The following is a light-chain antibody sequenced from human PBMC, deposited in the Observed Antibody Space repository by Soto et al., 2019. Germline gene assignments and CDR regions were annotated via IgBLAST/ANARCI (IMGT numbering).Light chain of an antibody. CDR3: QQYYNWPIT. V-gene: IGKV3-15*01. CDR1: QSVSSN. CDR2: GAS. Sequence: EIVMTQSPATLSVSPGERATLSCRASQSVSSNLAWYQQKLGQAPRLLIYGASTRATGIAARFSGSGSGTEFTLTISSLQPEDFAVYYCQQYYNWPITFGQGTRLEIK. J-gene: IGKJ5*01.